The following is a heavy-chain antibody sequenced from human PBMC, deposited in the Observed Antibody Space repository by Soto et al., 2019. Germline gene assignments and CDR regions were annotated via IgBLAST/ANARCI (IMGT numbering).Heavy chain of an antibody. J-gene: IGHJ3*02. D-gene: IGHD1-26*01. CDR1: GGSLTTYF. Sequence: QVQLQESGPGRVKPSETLSLTCNVSGGSLTTYFWSWIRQPPGKGLEWIGYIFYSGTTNYNPSLKSRVTMSIDTSRNRFALKLTSLTAADSAVYYCARGRGGTYDAFDIWGQGTMVTVSS. V-gene: IGHV4-59*01. CDR2: IFYSGTT. CDR3: ARGRGGTYDAFDI.